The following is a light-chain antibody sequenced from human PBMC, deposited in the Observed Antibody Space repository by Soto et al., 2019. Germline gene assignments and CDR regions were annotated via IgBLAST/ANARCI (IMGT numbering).Light chain of an antibody. CDR3: SSDTGSSTRV. J-gene: IGLJ1*01. CDR1: SSDVGGYSS. CDR2: DVS. V-gene: IGLV2-14*01. Sequence: QSALTQPASVSGSPGQSITISCTGTSSDVGGYSSVSWYQQHPDKVPKLMIYDVSNRPSGVSNRFSGSKSGNTASLTISGLQAEDEADYYCSSDTGSSTRVFGTGTKLTVL.